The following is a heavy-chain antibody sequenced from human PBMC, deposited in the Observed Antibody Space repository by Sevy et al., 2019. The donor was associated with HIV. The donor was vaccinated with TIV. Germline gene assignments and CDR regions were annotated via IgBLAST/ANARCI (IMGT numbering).Heavy chain of an antibody. J-gene: IGHJ5*02. CDR1: GYTFTSFG. CDR3: ARVRWRYCSGGGCYSGPGGGWFDP. D-gene: IGHD2-15*01. V-gene: IGHV1-18*01. CDR2: ISAYNGNT. Sequence: ASVKVSCKSSGYTFTSFGFSWLRQAPGQGLEWMGWISAYNGNTNYAQKLQGRVTMTTDTYTSKGYMKLRSLRADDTAVYYWARVRWRYCSGGGCYSGPGGGWFDPWGQGTLVTVSS.